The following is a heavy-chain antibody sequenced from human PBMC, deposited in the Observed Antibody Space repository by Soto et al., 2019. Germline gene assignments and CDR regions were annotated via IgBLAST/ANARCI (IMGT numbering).Heavy chain of an antibody. D-gene: IGHD1-1*01. CDR2: ILPMFRKT. Sequence: QVRLAQSGAEVKSLGSSVRVSCKASGATFSTYGITWVRQAPRQGLEWVGAILPMFRKTNYAQKFQGRVTIIADKSPDTVYLDLSRLRSDDTAIYFCARVVQLGSNYGMDVWGQGTTVVVSS. V-gene: IGHV1-69*06. J-gene: IGHJ6*02. CDR3: ARVVQLGSNYGMDV. CDR1: GATFSTYG.